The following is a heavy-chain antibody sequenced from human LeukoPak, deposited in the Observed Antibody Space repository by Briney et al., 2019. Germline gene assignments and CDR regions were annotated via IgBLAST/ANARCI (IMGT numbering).Heavy chain of an antibody. Sequence: PSETLSLTCTVSGDSVSNVSYYWAWIRQPPGKGLEWIANVYYSGSTYYNPSHKSRVAISVDTSKNQFSLTLRSVTAADTGVYFCASLVRGGSFYYYMDVWGRGTSVTVSS. CDR2: VYYSGST. D-gene: IGHD3-10*01. CDR1: GDSVSNVSYY. V-gene: IGHV4-39*01. J-gene: IGHJ6*03. CDR3: ASLVRGGSFYYYMDV.